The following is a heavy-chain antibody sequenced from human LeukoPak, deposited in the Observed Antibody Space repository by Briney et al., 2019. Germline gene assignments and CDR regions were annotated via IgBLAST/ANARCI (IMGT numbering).Heavy chain of an antibody. CDR1: GYTFTSYG. J-gene: IGHJ6*02. Sequence: ASVKVSCKASGYTFTSYGISWVRQAPGQGLEWMGWISAYNGNTNYAQKLQGRVTMTTDTSTSTAYMELRSLRSDDTAVYYCARGPPSETIWFTHYYGMDVWGQGTTVTVSS. V-gene: IGHV1-18*01. CDR2: ISAYNGNT. CDR3: ARGPPSETIWFTHYYGMDV. D-gene: IGHD1/OR15-1a*01.